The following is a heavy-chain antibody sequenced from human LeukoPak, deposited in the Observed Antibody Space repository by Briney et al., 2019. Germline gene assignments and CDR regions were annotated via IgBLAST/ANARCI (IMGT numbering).Heavy chain of an antibody. J-gene: IGHJ4*02. V-gene: IGHV4-39*07. D-gene: IGHD4-17*01. Sequence: PSETLSLTCTVSGGSISSSSYYWGWIRQPPGKGLEWIGSIYYSGSTYYNPSLKSRVTISVDTSKNQFSLKLSSVTAADTAVYYCARGIPLYGDSNLDYWGQGTLVTVSS. CDR1: GGSISSSSYY. CDR2: IYYSGST. CDR3: ARGIPLYGDSNLDY.